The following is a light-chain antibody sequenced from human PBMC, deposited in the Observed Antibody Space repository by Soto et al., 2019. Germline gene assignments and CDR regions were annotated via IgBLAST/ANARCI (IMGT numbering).Light chain of an antibody. Sequence: QSVLTQPPSASGTPGQIVAISCSGSSSNIGSNNVTWYQQLPGTAPKLLIYSTSQRSSGVPGRFSGSKSGASASLSISGLQSEDEADYYCGAWDDRLDVYVFGTGTKVTVL. J-gene: IGLJ1*01. CDR3: GAWDDRLDVYV. V-gene: IGLV1-44*01. CDR1: SSNIGSNN. CDR2: STS.